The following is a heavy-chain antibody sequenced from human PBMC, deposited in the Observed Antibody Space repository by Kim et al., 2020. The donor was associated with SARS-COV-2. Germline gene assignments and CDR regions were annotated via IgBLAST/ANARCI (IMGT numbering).Heavy chain of an antibody. CDR2: IYYLGNT. D-gene: IGHD3-3*01. V-gene: IGHV4-39*01. CDR3: ATFTITIFGLDY. J-gene: IGHJ4*02. CDR1: GGSISTSRYY. Sequence: SETLSLTCTVSGGSISTSRYYWGWIRQPPGKGLEWIGSIYYLGNTYYNSSLKSRLTMSVDTSKNQFSLRLSSVTAADTAVYYCATFTITIFGLDYWGQGTLVTVSS.